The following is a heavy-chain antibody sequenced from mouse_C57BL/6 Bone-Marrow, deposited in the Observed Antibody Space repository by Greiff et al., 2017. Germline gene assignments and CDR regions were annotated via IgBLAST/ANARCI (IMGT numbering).Heavy chain of an antibody. J-gene: IGHJ2*01. Sequence: QVQLQQSGPGLVAPSQSLSITCTVSGFSLTSYAISWVRQPPGKGLEWLGVLWTGGGTNYNSALKSRLSISKDNSKSQVFLKMNSLQTDDTARYYCARRGTVSDVWGKGTTLTVSS. V-gene: IGHV2-9-1*01. CDR3: ARRGTVSDV. CDR1: GFSLTSYA. D-gene: IGHD3-1*01. CDR2: LWTGGGT.